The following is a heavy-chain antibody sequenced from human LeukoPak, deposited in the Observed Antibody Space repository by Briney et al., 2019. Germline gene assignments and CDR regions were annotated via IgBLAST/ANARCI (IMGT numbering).Heavy chain of an antibody. CDR2: IYYSGST. J-gene: IGHJ4*02. Sequence: SETLSLTCTVSGGSISSSSYYWGWIRQPPGKGLEWIGSIYYSGSTYYNPSLKSRVTISVDTSKNQSSLKLSPVTAADTAVYYCARLRDGYNYIDYWGQGTLVTVSS. CDR1: GGSISSSSYY. D-gene: IGHD5-12*01. V-gene: IGHV4-39*01. CDR3: ARLRDGYNYIDY.